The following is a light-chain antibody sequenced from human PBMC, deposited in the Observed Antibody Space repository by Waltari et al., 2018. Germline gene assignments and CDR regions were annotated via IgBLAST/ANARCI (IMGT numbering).Light chain of an antibody. V-gene: IGLV2-14*03. CDR1: SSDLGGYDH. Sequence: QSALTQPASVSGSPGQSIAIPCTGSSSDLGGYDHVSWYQQHPDKAPKLMIYDVSIRPSGVSDRFSGSKSGNTASLTISGLQAEDEADYYCSSYTISDTYVFGTGTRVTVL. CDR2: DVS. CDR3: SSYTISDTYV. J-gene: IGLJ1*01.